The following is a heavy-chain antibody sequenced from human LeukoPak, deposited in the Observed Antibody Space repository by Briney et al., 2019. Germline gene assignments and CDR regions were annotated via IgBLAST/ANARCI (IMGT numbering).Heavy chain of an antibody. CDR3: ARALAYCAGNCVTDYFDY. D-gene: IGHD2-21*01. V-gene: IGHV4-39*02. Sequence: SETLSLTCTVSGGSINSATYYWGWICQPPGKGLEWIGTIYSSGSTSYTPSLESRVTMSVDTSKNHFFLKLTSVTAADTAVYYCARALAYCAGNCVTDYFDYWGQGALVTVSS. J-gene: IGHJ4*02. CDR2: IYSSGST. CDR1: GGSINSATYY.